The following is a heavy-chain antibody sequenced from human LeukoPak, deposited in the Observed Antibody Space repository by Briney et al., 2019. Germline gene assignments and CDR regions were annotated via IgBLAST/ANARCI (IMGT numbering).Heavy chain of an antibody. J-gene: IGHJ4*02. D-gene: IGHD6-19*01. Sequence: GGSLRLSCAASGFTFDNYAMHWVRQAPGKGLEWLSIISWNSGYIGYADSVKGRFTISRDNAKKSLDLQMNSLRAEDTAFYYCAKVRGTYSSGYFFDYWGQGTLVAVSS. CDR2: ISWNSGYI. V-gene: IGHV3-9*01. CDR3: AKVRGTYSSGYFFDY. CDR1: GFTFDNYA.